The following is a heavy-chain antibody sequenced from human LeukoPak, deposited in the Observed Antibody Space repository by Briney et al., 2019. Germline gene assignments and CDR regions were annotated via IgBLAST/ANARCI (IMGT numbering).Heavy chain of an antibody. CDR1: GGTFSSYA. D-gene: IGHD3-10*01. CDR3: ALPEYYGSGSYVYYYYGMDV. CDR2: IIPIFDTA. Sequence: SVKVSCKASGGTFSSYAISWVRQAPGQGLEWMGGIIPIFDTANYAQKFQGRVTITADESTSTAYMELSSLRSEDTAVYYCALPEYYGSGSYVYYYYGMDVWGQGTTVTVSS. V-gene: IGHV1-69*13. J-gene: IGHJ6*02.